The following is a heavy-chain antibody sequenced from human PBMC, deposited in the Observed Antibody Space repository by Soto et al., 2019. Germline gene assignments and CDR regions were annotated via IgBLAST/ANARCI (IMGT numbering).Heavy chain of an antibody. Sequence: PGGSLRLSCAASGFTFSSYGMDWVRQAPGKGLEWVAIIWYDGSNEYYADSVKGRFTISRDNSKNTLYLQMNSLRAEDTAVYHCARSREGFNAFDIWGQGTMVTVSS. CDR3: ARSREGFNAFDI. J-gene: IGHJ3*02. CDR1: GFTFSSYG. V-gene: IGHV3-33*08. CDR2: IWYDGSNE.